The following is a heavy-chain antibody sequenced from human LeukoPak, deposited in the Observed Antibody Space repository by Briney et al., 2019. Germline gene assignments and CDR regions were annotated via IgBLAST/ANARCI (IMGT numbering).Heavy chain of an antibody. D-gene: IGHD4-17*01. J-gene: IGHJ4*02. CDR2: IYYSGST. CDR3: ATRKADYGDYEGFDY. V-gene: IGHV4-59*01. Sequence: SETLSLTCSVSGGSISSYYWSWIRQPPGKGLEWIGYIYYSGSTNYNPSLKSRVTISVDTSKNQFSLKLSSVTAADTAVYYCATRKADYGDYEGFDYWGQGTLVTVSS. CDR1: GGSISSYY.